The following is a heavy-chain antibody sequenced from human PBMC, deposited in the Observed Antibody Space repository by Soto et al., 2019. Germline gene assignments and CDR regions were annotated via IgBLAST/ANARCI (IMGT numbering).Heavy chain of an antibody. CDR1: GFTFSSYW. Sequence: GGSLRLSCAAPGFTFSSYWMHWVRQAPGKGLVWVSRINSDGSSTSYADSVKGRFTISRDNAKNTLYLQMNSLRAEDTAVYYCARELIVEMATAYRNSYYYGMDVWGQGTTVTVSS. V-gene: IGHV3-74*01. CDR2: INSDGSST. D-gene: IGHD5-18*01. CDR3: ARELIVEMATAYRNSYYYGMDV. J-gene: IGHJ6*02.